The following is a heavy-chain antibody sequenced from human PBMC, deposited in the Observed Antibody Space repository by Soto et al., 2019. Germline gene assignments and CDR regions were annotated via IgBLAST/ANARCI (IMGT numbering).Heavy chain of an antibody. J-gene: IGHJ4*02. CDR3: ARDKSGPADY. Sequence: GGSLRLSCVASGFTFSNYYMHWVRQVPGKGLVWVSRINDDGSSTHYADSVKGRFTISRDNAKNTLYLQMNSLRAEDTAVYYCARDKSGPADYWGQGTLVTVSS. CDR2: INDDGSST. CDR1: GFTFSNYY. V-gene: IGHV3-74*01. D-gene: IGHD5-12*01.